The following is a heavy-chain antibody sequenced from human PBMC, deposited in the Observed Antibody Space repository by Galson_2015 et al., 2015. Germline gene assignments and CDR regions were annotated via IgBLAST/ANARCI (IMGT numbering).Heavy chain of an antibody. CDR1: GFTFSGYG. J-gene: IGHJ3*02. D-gene: IGHD3-22*01. CDR2: TSYDGSNK. Sequence: SLRLSCAASGFTFSGYGMHWVRQAPGKGLEWVAATSYDGSNKYYADSVRGRFTISRDNSKNTLYLQMNSLRAEDTSVYYCARPGNYYDSSSFYAFDIWGQGTMVTVSS. CDR3: ARPGNYYDSSSFYAFDI. V-gene: IGHV3-30*03.